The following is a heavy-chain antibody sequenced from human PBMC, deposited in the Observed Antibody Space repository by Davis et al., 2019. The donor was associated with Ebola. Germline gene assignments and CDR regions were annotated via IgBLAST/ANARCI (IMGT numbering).Heavy chain of an antibody. CDR1: GGTFSSYA. V-gene: IGHV1-69*13. J-gene: IGHJ6*02. CDR2: IIPIFGTA. CDR3: ARAPTIFGVVLYYYGMDV. D-gene: IGHD3-3*01. Sequence: SVKVSCKASGGTFSSYAISWVRQAPGQGLEWMGGIIPIFGTANYAQKFQGRVTITADESTSTAYMELSSLRSEDTAVYYCARAPTIFGVVLYYYGMDVWGQGTTVTVSS.